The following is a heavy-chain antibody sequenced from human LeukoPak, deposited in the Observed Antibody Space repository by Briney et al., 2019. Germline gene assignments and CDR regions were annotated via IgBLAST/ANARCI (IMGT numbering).Heavy chain of an antibody. CDR1: GYTFTSYG. V-gene: IGHV1-46*01. CDR3: ARGPLSYYDFWSGYQNWFDP. J-gene: IGHJ5*02. CDR2: INPSGGST. D-gene: IGHD3-3*01. Sequence: ASVKVSCKASGYTFTSYGISWVRQAPGQGLEWMGIINPSGGSTSYAQKFQGRVTMTRDMSTSTVYVELSSLRSEDTAVYYCARGPLSYYDFWSGYQNWFDPWGQGTLVTVSS.